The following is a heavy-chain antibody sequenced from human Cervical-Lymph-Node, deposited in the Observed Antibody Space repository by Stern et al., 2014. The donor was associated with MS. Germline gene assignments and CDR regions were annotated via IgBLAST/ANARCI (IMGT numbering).Heavy chain of an antibody. J-gene: IGHJ4*02. Sequence: QVQLQESGAEVKKPGSSVKVSCKASGGTFNTNVISWVRQAPGQGLEWMGGIIPIFGTALYAQKFQGRVTITANESPRAVYMELSSLRSEDPAVYYCARAAYSTSSYNYWGQGTLVIVSS. CDR1: GGTFNTNV. V-gene: IGHV1-69*01. D-gene: IGHD6-6*01. CDR2: IIPIFGTA. CDR3: ARAAYSTSSYNY.